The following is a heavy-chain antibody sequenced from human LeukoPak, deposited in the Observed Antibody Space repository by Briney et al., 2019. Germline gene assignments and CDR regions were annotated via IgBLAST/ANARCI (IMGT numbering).Heavy chain of an antibody. Sequence: GGALRLSCVGSGFRFSDYYMSWIRQAPGRGLEWVSYISNNSGDKYYVDSVRGRFTISRDNSKKSMYLQMSGLRAEDTAVYYCARRDWVSGAVRAFDIWGQGTMVTVSS. D-gene: IGHD3-3*01. J-gene: IGHJ3*02. CDR3: ARRDWVSGAVRAFDI. CDR2: ISNNSGDK. V-gene: IGHV3-11*01. CDR1: GFRFSDYY.